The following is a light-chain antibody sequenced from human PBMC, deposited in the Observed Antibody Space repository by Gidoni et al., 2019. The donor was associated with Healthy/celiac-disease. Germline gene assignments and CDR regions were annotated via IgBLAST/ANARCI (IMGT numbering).Light chain of an antibody. Sequence: QSALTQPASVSASPGRSIPISCTGTSSDGGGYNYVSWYQQHQGKAPKLMLYEVNNRPSGVSNRFAGSKAGSTGSLTISVLQAEDESYYYCSAYTSSSTPLFGGGTKLTVL. V-gene: IGLV2-14*01. CDR3: SAYTSSSTPL. J-gene: IGLJ2*01. CDR1: SSDGGGYNY. CDR2: EVN.